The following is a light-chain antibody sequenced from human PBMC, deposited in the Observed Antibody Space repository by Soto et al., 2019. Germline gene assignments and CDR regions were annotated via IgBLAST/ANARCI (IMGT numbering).Light chain of an antibody. CDR2: GAS. V-gene: IGKV3-20*01. CDR3: QLYGVSPRT. CDR1: QSVSSSS. Sequence: DSVLKLSPGALSLYKRERATLSCRASQSVSSSSLAWYQHKRGQAPRLLIHGASSRATGIPDRFSGSGSGTDFTLTISRLEPEDFAVYYCQLYGVSPRTFCQGAKVAIK. J-gene: IGKJ1*01.